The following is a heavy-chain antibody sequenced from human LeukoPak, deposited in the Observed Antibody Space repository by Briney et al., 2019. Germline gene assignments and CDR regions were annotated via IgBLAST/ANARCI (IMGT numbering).Heavy chain of an antibody. Sequence: PSETLSLTCTVSGGSVSSGIYYWSWIRQPAGKGLEWIGRIYTSGTTNYNPSLKSRITISVDTSKNQFSLKLSSVTAADTAVYYCARDIEPTRLWFGELGKYYFDYWGQGTLVTVSS. V-gene: IGHV4-61*02. J-gene: IGHJ4*02. CDR2: IYTSGTT. D-gene: IGHD3-10*01. CDR1: GGSVSSGIYY. CDR3: ARDIEPTRLWFGELGKYYFDY.